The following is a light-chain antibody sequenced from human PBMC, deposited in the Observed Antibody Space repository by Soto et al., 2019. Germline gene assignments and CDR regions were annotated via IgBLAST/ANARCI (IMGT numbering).Light chain of an antibody. Sequence: EHVLTQSPSTLSLSPGERAPLSCRASQSVSNYVAWYQQKPGQAPRLLIYDASHRATGIPASFSGSGSGTDFTLTISSLEPEDFAVYYCQQRTNWLFGPGTKVDIK. J-gene: IGKJ3*01. CDR3: QQRTNWL. CDR2: DAS. V-gene: IGKV3-11*01. CDR1: QSVSNY.